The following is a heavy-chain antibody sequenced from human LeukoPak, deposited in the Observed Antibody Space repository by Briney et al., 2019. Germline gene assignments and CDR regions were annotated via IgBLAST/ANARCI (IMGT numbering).Heavy chain of an antibody. J-gene: IGHJ6*02. CDR3: ARVGLDYDILTGYYNSPPEDYGMDV. CDR1: GYTFTGYY. V-gene: IGHV1-2*02. CDR2: INPNSGGT. D-gene: IGHD3-9*01. Sequence: GASVKVSCKASGYTFTGYYMHWVRQAPGQGLEWMGWINPNSGGTNYAQKFQGRVTMTRDTSISTAYMELSRLRSDDTAVYYCARVGLDYDILTGYYNSPPEDYGMDVWGQGTTVTVSS.